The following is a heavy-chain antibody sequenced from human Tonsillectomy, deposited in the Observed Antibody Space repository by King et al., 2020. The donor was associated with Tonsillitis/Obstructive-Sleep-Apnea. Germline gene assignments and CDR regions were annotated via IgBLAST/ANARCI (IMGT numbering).Heavy chain of an antibody. CDR3: ARAGYDFWSGYYSYYFDY. D-gene: IGHD3-3*01. J-gene: IGHJ4*02. V-gene: IGHV3-48*03. CDR1: GFTFSSYE. Sequence: VQLVESGGGLVQPGGSRRLSCAASGFTFSSYEMNWVRQAPGKGLEWVSYISSSGTTIYYADSVKGRFTISRDNAKNSLYLQMNSLRAEDTAVYYCARAGYDFWSGYYSYYFDYWGQGTLVTVSS. CDR2: ISSSGTTI.